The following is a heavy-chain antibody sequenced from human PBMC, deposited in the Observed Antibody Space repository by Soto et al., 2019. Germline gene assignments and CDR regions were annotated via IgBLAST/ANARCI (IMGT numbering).Heavy chain of an antibody. Sequence: ASVKVSCKASGYTFATYGFSWVRQAPGQGLEWMGWISASNGNTNYAQKLRGRVTMTTDTSTSTAYMELRSLRSDDTAVYYCARVLAVAGTGIDYWGQGTLVTV. CDR3: ARVLAVAGTGIDY. CDR2: ISASNGNT. D-gene: IGHD6-19*01. V-gene: IGHV1-18*01. CDR1: GYTFATYG. J-gene: IGHJ4*02.